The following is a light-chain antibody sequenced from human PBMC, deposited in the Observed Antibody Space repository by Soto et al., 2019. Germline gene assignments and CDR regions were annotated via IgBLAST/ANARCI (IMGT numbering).Light chain of an antibody. CDR2: DVT. V-gene: IGLV2-11*01. Sequence: QSVLTQPRSVSGSPGQSVTISCTGTSSDVGTYNYVSWYQQHPGKAPKRIIYDVTNRPSGVPDRFSGSKSGNTASLTISGLQAEDEADYYCCSYAGSPWVFGGGTKLTVL. J-gene: IGLJ3*02. CDR3: CSYAGSPWV. CDR1: SSDVGTYNY.